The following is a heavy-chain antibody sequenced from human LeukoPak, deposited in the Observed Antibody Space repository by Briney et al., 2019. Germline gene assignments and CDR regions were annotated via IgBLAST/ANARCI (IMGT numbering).Heavy chain of an antibody. Sequence: GGTLCLSCAASGVTFSEYWMGWVRHAPGKGLRWVWRIHKDGHNTSNADSAKSRFSTSRDNAASTVYLQLNSLRVEETAVYYCARESETAGTYYLDHWGQGNLVTVSS. J-gene: IGHJ4*02. CDR1: GVTFSEYW. V-gene: IGHV3-74*03. CDR2: IHKDGHNT. CDR3: ARESETAGTYYLDH. D-gene: IGHD6-19*01.